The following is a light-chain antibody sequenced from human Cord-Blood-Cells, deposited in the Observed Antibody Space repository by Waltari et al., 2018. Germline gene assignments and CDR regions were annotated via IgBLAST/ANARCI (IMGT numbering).Light chain of an antibody. J-gene: IGKJ1*01. CDR3: QQYGSSPQT. CDR1: QSVSSSY. V-gene: IGKV3-20*01. CDR2: GAS. Sequence: EIVLTQSPGTLSLSPGERATLSCRASQSVSSSYLAWYQQKPGQAPRLLIYGASSRATGIPDRVSGSGSGTDFTRTISRLEPEDFAVYYCQQYGSSPQTFGQGTKVEIK.